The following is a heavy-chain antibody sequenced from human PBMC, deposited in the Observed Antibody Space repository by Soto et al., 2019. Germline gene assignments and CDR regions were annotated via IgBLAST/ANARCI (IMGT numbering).Heavy chain of an antibody. J-gene: IGHJ6*02. V-gene: IGHV3-21*02. CDR1: GFTFSSYG. Sequence: EVQLVESGGGLVKPGGSLRLSCAASGFTFSSYGMNWVRQPPGKGLEWVSGISTSGTYLYYTDSVKGRFTVSRDNAKNSLFLQMNSLRAEDTAVYYCARDRRWVQSLGYFHYGLDVWGQGTTVTVSS. CDR2: ISTSGTYL. CDR3: ARDRRWVQSLGYFHYGLDV.